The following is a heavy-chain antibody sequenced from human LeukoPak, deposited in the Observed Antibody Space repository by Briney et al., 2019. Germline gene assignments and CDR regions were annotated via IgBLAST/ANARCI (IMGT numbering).Heavy chain of an antibody. Sequence: ASVKVSCKASGYTFTAYYMRWVRQAPGQGLEWMGWINPNSGGTKYAQKFQGRVTMTRDTSIRTAYMELSSLRSDDTAVYYCGRPQVTMEAFEIWGQGTMVTVSS. CDR2: INPNSGGT. D-gene: IGHD4/OR15-4a*01. V-gene: IGHV1-2*02. J-gene: IGHJ3*02. CDR1: GYTFTAYY. CDR3: GRPQVTMEAFEI.